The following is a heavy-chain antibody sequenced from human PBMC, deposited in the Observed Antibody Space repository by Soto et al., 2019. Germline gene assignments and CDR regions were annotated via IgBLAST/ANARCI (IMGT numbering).Heavy chain of an antibody. CDR1: GGSISSYY. V-gene: IGHV4-59*08. Sequence: SETLSLTCTVSGGSISSYYWSWIRQPPGKGLEWIGYIYYSGSTNYNPSLKSRVTISVDTSKNQFSLKLSSVTAADTAVYYCARRALTVTTSADYYYYYMDVWGKGTTVTVSS. D-gene: IGHD4-17*01. CDR2: IYYSGST. J-gene: IGHJ6*03. CDR3: ARRALTVTTSADYYYYYMDV.